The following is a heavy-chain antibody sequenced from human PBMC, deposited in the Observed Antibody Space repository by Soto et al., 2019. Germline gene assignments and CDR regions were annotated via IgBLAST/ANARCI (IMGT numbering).Heavy chain of an antibody. CDR2: ISYDGSNK. J-gene: IGHJ6*02. D-gene: IGHD6-19*01. CDR3: AKDQSSGWDRYYYYGMDV. CDR1: GFTFSSYG. V-gene: IGHV3-30*18. Sequence: PGGSLRLCCAASGFTFSSYGMHWVRQAPGKGLEWVAVISYDGSNKYYADSVKGRFTISRDNSKNTLYLQMNSLRAEDTAVYYCAKDQSSGWDRYYYYGMDVWGQGTTVTVSS.